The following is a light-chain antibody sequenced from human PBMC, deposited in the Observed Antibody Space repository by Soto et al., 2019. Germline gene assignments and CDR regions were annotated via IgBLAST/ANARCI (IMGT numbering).Light chain of an antibody. V-gene: IGKV3-15*01. Sequence: EIVMTQSPATLSVSPGERATLSCRASQSVSSNLAWYQQKPGQAPRLLIYGASTSATGIPARFSGSVSGTEFTLAVSGLQSEDFAVYYCQQYHNWPPFTFGGGTKVEVK. CDR2: GAS. J-gene: IGKJ4*01. CDR1: QSVSSN. CDR3: QQYHNWPPFT.